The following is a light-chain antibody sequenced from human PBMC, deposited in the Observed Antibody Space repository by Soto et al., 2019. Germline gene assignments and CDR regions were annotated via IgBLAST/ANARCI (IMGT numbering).Light chain of an antibody. J-gene: IGKJ1*01. Sequence: DIQMTQSPSTLSASVGDRVTIACRASQSISVLLAWYQQKPGKAPKLLIYKASGLESGVPSRFSGSGSGTEFTLTINGLQPDDFATYYCQQYNTFWTFGQGTKVDIK. CDR3: QQYNTFWT. CDR1: QSISVL. V-gene: IGKV1-5*03. CDR2: KAS.